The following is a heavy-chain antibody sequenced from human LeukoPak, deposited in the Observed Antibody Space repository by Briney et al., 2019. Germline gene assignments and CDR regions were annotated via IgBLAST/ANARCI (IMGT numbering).Heavy chain of an antibody. Sequence: GGSLRLSCTVSGFTVSSNSMSWVRQAPGKGLEWVSAVSGSGGSTYYADSVKGRFTISRDNSKNTLYLQMNSLRAEDTAVYYCAKDSGFTYSSGWYGYWGQGTLVTVSS. J-gene: IGHJ4*02. CDR2: VSGSGGST. CDR1: GFTVSSNS. D-gene: IGHD6-19*01. CDR3: AKDSGFTYSSGWYGY. V-gene: IGHV3-23*01.